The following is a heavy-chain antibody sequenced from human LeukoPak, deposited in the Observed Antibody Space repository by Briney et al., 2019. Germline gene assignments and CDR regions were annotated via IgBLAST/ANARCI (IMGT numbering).Heavy chain of an antibody. D-gene: IGHD3-22*01. CDR3: AKSSGDYFFDY. CDR2: MNPNSGNA. V-gene: IGHV1-8*01. J-gene: IGHJ4*02. Sequence: ASVKVSCKASGYNFNNHDINWVRQATGQGLEWLGRMNPNSGNAAYAQKLQGRVTMTWDSSTNTAYLEVIALRSDDTAVYSCAKSSGDYFFDYWGQGTLVTVSS. CDR1: GYNFNNHD.